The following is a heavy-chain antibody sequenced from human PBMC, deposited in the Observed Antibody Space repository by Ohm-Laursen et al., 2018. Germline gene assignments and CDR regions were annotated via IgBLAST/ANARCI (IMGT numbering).Heavy chain of an antibody. J-gene: IGHJ4*02. CDR1: GFTFSDYY. CDR3: ERVQWYYDSSGSQHYFDY. D-gene: IGHD3-22*01. CDR2: ISSSGSTI. V-gene: IGHV3-11*04. Sequence: SLRLSCAASGFTFSDYYMTWIRQAPGKGLEWVSYISSSGSTIYYVDSVKGRFTMSRDNAKSSLYLHMNSLRAEDTAVYYCERVQWYYDSSGSQHYFDYWGQGTLVTVSS.